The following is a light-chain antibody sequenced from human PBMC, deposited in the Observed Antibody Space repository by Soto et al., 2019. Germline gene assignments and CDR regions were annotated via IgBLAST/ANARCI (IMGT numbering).Light chain of an antibody. V-gene: IGKV3-20*01. J-gene: IGKJ3*01. CDR2: GAS. CDR3: QQYGSTPFT. CDR1: QSVSSNY. Sequence: EIVVTQSPGTLSWSPGERATLSCRASQSVSSNYLAWYQQKPGQAPRLLIYGASSRASDIPDRFSGSGSGTDFTLIISRLEPEDFAVYYCQQYGSTPFTFGPGTKVDVK.